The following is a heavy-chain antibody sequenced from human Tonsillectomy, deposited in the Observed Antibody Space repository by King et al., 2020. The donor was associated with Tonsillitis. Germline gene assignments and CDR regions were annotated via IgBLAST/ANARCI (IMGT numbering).Heavy chain of an antibody. V-gene: IGHV3-21*01. CDR2: ISTSGDYT. D-gene: IGHD3-10*01. Sequence: VQLVESGGKLVKPGGSLRLSCAASGSTFSMFWVRQAPGKGLEWVSSISTSGDYTFYADSVRGRFSISRDNAKKSLFLEMNKLRTDDTAMYYCGTPPIFASGSQSKREPGLRGQGTLVIVSS. CDR3: GTPPIFASGSQSKREPGL. CDR1: GSTFS. J-gene: IGHJ4*02.